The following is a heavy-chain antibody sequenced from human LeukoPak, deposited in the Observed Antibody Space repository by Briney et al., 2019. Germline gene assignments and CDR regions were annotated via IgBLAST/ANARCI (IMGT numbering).Heavy chain of an antibody. CDR1: GGAFSGYY. Sequence: SETMSLTCAVYGGAFSGYYWSRICHPPGKGPEWIGEFNHSGSTNYNPSLKSGVTISVDTSKNQFSLKVSSVTAADTAVYYCARGSAYCSGGSCYRTVYWYFDLWGRGTLVTVSS. D-gene: IGHD2-15*01. V-gene: IGHV4-34*01. CDR2: FNHSGST. CDR3: ARGSAYCSGGSCYRTVYWYFDL. J-gene: IGHJ2*01.